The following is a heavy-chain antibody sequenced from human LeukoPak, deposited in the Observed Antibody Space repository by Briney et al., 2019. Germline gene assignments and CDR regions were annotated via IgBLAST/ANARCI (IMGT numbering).Heavy chain of an antibody. CDR1: GFTFSNYW. CDR3: ARDQYYDSKGWFDP. CDR2: INSDGINT. D-gene: IGHD3-22*01. V-gene: IGHV3-74*01. J-gene: IGHJ5*02. Sequence: GGSLRLSCAASGFTFSNYWMHWVRQAPGKGLVWVSRINSDGINTSYADSVKGRFTISRDNSKNTLYLQMNSLRSDDTAVYYCARDQYYDSKGWFDPWGQGTLVTVSS.